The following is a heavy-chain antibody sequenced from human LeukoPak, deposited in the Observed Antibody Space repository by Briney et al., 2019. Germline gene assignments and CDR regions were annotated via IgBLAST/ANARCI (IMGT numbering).Heavy chain of an antibody. CDR3: AILTAMVPLTGMDV. J-gene: IGHJ6*02. CDR2: ISGSGGST. Sequence: GGSLRLSCAASGFTFSSYAMSWVRQAPGKGLEWVSGISGSGGSTYYADSVKGRFTISRDNSKNTLYVQMNSLRAEDTAVYYCAILTAMVPLTGMDVWGQGTTVTVSS. CDR1: GFTFSSYA. D-gene: IGHD5-18*01. V-gene: IGHV3-23*01.